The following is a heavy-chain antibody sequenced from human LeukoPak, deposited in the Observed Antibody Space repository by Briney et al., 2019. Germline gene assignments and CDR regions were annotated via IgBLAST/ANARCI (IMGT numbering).Heavy chain of an antibody. CDR2: IYYSGST. Sequence: SQTLSLTCTVSGGSISSGGYYWSWIRQPPGKGLEWIGYIYYSGSTNYNPSLKSRVTISVDTSKNQFSLKLSSVTAADTAVYYCARNGGGSWGIDYWGQGTLVTVSS. J-gene: IGHJ4*02. CDR1: GGSISSGGYY. CDR3: ARNGGGSWGIDY. V-gene: IGHV4-61*08. D-gene: IGHD2-15*01.